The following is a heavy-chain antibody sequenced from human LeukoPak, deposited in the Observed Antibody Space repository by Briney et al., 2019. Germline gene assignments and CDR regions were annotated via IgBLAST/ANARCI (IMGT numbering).Heavy chain of an antibody. D-gene: IGHD7-27*01. CDR3: AREEGGRTGDSAFDI. CDR1: GGSISSYY. V-gene: IGHV4-59*12. CDR2: IYYSGST. J-gene: IGHJ3*02. Sequence: PSETLSLTCTVSGGSISSYYWSWIRQPPGKGLEWIGYIYYSGSTNYNPSLRSRVIISVDTSKNQFSLKLSSVTAADTAVYYCAREEGGRTGDSAFDIWGQGTMVTVSS.